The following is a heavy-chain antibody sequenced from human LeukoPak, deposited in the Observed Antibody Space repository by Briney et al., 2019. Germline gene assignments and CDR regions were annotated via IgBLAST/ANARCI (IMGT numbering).Heavy chain of an antibody. D-gene: IGHD5-24*01. J-gene: IGHJ6*03. Sequence: PSETLSLTCAVYGGSFSGYYWSWIRQPPGKGLEWIGEINHSGSTNYNPSLKSRVTISVDTSKNQFSLKLSSVTAADTAVYHCARGRWLQNYYYYMDVWGKGTTVTVSS. CDR2: INHSGST. V-gene: IGHV4-34*01. CDR1: GGSFSGYY. CDR3: ARGRWLQNYYYYMDV.